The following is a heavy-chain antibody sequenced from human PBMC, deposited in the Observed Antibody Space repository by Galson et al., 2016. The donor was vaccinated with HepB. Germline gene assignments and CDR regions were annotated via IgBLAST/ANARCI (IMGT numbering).Heavy chain of an antibody. J-gene: IGHJ4*02. CDR3: ARSRGRYCSDGSCYSLAYFDD. CDR1: GYTFTSYD. D-gene: IGHD2-15*01. V-gene: IGHV1-8*01. CDR2: MNPNSGNT. Sequence: SVKVSCKASGYTFTSYDVNWVRQATGQGLEWMGWMNPNSGNTGYAQKFQGRVTMTRNTSISTAYMELSSLKSEDTAVYYCARSRGRYCSDGSCYSLAYFDDWGQGTLVTVSS.